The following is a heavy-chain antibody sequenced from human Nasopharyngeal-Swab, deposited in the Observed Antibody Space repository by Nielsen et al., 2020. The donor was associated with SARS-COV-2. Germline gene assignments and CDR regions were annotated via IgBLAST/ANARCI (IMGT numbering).Heavy chain of an antibody. V-gene: IGHV3-49*03. CDR3: ARDRPVAGSPYFLH. J-gene: IGHJ1*01. Sequence: GGSLRLSCTASGFTFGDYAMSWFRQAPGKGLEWVGFIRSKAYGGTTEYAASVKSRFSISRDDSKSIAYLQMNSLKSEDTAVYYCARDRPVAGSPYFLHWGQGTLVTVSS. CDR2: IRSKAYGGTT. D-gene: IGHD6-19*01. CDR1: GFTFGDYA.